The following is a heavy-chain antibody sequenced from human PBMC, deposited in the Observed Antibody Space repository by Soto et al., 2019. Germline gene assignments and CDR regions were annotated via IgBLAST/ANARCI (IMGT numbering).Heavy chain of an antibody. CDR2: TYYRSKWYN. CDR1: GDSVSSNSAA. J-gene: IGHJ6*02. D-gene: IGHD5-18*01. CDR3: ARDLDTAMDLPDYYYYYGMDV. Sequence: SQTLSLTCAISGDSVSSNSAAWNWIRQSPSRGLEWLGRTYYRSKWYNDYAVSVKSRITINPDTSKNQFSLQLNSVTPEDTAVYYCARDLDTAMDLPDYYYYYGMDVWGQGTTVTVSS. V-gene: IGHV6-1*01.